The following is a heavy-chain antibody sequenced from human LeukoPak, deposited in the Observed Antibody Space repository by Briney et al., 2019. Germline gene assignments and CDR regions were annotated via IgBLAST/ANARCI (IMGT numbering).Heavy chain of an antibody. J-gene: IGHJ4*02. CDR1: GLTFSRHW. CDR3: ATPLDYYDRSDSHQGGD. D-gene: IGHD3-22*01. V-gene: IGHV3-7*03. Sequence: GGSLRLSCAASGLTFSRHWMTWVRQAPGKGLEWVANIKHDGSEKNYMDSVKGRFTISRDNAKNSLYLQMNSLRAEDTAVYYCATPLDYYDRSDSHQGGDWGQGTLVTVSS. CDR2: IKHDGSEK.